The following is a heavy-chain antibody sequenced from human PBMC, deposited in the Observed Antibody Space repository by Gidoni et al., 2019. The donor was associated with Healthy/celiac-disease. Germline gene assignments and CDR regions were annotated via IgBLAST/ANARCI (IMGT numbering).Heavy chain of an antibody. J-gene: IGHJ6*02. CDR3: AREGYCSSTSCYGSYYYYGMDV. Sequence: QVQLVQAGAEVKKPGASVKVSCKASGYTFTSYGISWVRQAPGQGLEWRGGISAYNGNTNYAQKLHGRVTMTTDTSTSTAYMELRSLRSDDTAVYYCAREGYCSSTSCYGSYYYYGMDVWGQGTTVTVSS. CDR2: ISAYNGNT. V-gene: IGHV1-18*04. CDR1: GYTFTSYG. D-gene: IGHD2-2*01.